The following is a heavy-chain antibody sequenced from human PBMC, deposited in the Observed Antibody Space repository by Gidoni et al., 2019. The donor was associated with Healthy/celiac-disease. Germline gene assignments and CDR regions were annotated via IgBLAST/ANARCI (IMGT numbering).Heavy chain of an antibody. V-gene: IGHV3-21*01. CDR3: ARRSIAARQLYDYGMDV. Sequence: EVQLVESGGGLVTPGGSLRLSCAASGFTFSSYSMNWVRQAPGKGLEWVSSISSSSSYIYYADSVKGRFTISRDNAKNSLYLQMNSLRAEDTAVYYCARRSIAARQLYDYGMDVWGQGTTVTVSS. J-gene: IGHJ6*02. D-gene: IGHD6-6*01. CDR1: GFTFSSYS. CDR2: ISSSSSYI.